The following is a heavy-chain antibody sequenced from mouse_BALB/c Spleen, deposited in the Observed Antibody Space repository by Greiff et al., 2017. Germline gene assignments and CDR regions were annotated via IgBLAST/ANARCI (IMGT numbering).Heavy chain of an antibody. CDR3: ARGYRDYLDY. Sequence: DVKLVESGGGLVQPGGSRKLSCAASGFTFSSFGMHWVRQAPEKGLEWVAYISSGSSTIYYADTVKGRFTISRDNPKNTLFLQMTSLRSEDTAMYYCARGYRDYLDYWGQGTTLTVSS. CDR2: ISSGSSTI. V-gene: IGHV5-17*02. D-gene: IGHD2-14*01. CDR1: GFTFSSFG. J-gene: IGHJ2*01.